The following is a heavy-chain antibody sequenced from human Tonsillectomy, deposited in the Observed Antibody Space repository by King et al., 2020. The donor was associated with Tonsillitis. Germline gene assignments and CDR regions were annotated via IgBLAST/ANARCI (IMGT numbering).Heavy chain of an antibody. D-gene: IGHD2-15*01. Sequence: VQLQESGPGLVKPSETLSLTCTVSRDSISSYSWSWIRQPPGKGLEWIGYIYYSGRTNYNPSLKSRLTISLDTSKKQFSLKLTSVTAADTAVYYCARGYCSGGSCYMDVWGKGTPVTVSS. CDR3: ARGYCSGGSCYMDV. CDR1: RDSISSYS. V-gene: IGHV4-59*13. J-gene: IGHJ6*03. CDR2: IYYSGRT.